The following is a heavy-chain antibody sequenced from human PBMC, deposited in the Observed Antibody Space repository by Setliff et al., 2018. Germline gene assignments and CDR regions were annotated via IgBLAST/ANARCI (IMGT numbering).Heavy chain of an antibody. Sequence: ASVKVSCKASGYTFTSYAMHWVRQAPGQRLEWMGWINAGNGNTKYSQKFQGRVTITRDTSASTAYMELSSLRSEDTAVYYCARDSRGEEDTAFNWFDPWGQGTLVTVSS. V-gene: IGHV1-3*01. CDR2: INAGNGNT. CDR1: GYTFTSYA. CDR3: ARDSRGEEDTAFNWFDP. J-gene: IGHJ5*02. D-gene: IGHD5-18*01.